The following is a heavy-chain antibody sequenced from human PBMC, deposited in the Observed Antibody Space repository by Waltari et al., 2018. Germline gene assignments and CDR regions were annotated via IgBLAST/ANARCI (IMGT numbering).Heavy chain of an antibody. V-gene: IGHV4-59*01. D-gene: IGHD3-22*01. J-gene: IGHJ4*02. CDR2: IYYRGST. CDR1: GGSISSYY. Sequence: QVQLQESGPGLVKPSETLSLTCTVSGGSISSYYWSWIRQPPGKGLEWIGYIYYRGSTNYNPSHKGRVTIAVDTSKNQFSLKLSSVTAADTAGYYCARDRSITMIGGGGGFDYWGQGTLVTVSS. CDR3: ARDRSITMIGGGGGFDY.